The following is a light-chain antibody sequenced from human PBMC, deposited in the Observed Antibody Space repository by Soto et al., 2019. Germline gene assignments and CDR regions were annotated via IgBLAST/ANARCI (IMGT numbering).Light chain of an antibody. V-gene: IGLV2-23*02. CDR1: SSDVGSDNL. Sequence: QSALTQPASVSGSPGQSITISCTGTSSDVGSDNLVSWYQQHPGKAPKFIIYEVSQRPAGVSYRFSGPKSGNTAYLTISGLQAEDEDDYYCCSYAGSITYVFGTGTKVTV. CDR3: CSYAGSITYV. J-gene: IGLJ1*01. CDR2: EVS.